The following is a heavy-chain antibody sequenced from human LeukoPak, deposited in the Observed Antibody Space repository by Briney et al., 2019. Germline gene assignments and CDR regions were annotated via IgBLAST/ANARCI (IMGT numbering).Heavy chain of an antibody. CDR3: ARALAEYCSSTSCYPDAFDI. V-gene: IGHV3-23*01. CDR1: GFTFSSYS. J-gene: IGHJ3*02. CDR2: VSPPGGGT. D-gene: IGHD2-2*01. Sequence: GGSLRLSCAASGFTFSSYSMNWVRQAPGKGLEWLSGVSPPGGGTYYADSVKGRFTISRDDSKNTLSLQMNSLRAEDTAVYYCARALAEYCSSTSCYPDAFDIWGQGTMVTVSS.